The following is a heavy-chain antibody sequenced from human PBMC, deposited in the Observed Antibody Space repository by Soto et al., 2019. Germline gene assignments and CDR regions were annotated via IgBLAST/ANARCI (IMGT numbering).Heavy chain of an antibody. CDR2: IYYSGTT. D-gene: IGHD3-3*01. Sequence: SETLSLTCTVSSASISSSSYTWGWIRQPPGKGLEWIGSIYYSGTTYYNPSLNSRVTVSVDTSKNQFSLRLNSVTAADTAVYYCARSSIKPQVFMYPFDSWSQGTLVTVSS. J-gene: IGHJ4*02. CDR3: ARSSIKPQVFMYPFDS. V-gene: IGHV4-39*01. CDR1: SASISSSSYT.